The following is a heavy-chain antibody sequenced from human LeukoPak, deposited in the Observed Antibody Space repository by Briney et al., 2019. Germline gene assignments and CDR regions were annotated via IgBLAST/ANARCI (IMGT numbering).Heavy chain of an antibody. V-gene: IGHV3-74*01. J-gene: IGHJ5*02. CDR1: GFSLSGYW. CDR3: ARDPRNIGLAP. Sequence: GGSPRLSCVASGFSLSGYWMYWVRQAPGKGLMYISRNNGDGSTTNYADVVKGRFTMSRDNVKNTLYLQMNSLRVEDTAVYYCARDPRNIGLAPWGQGTLVTVSS. CDR2: NNGDGSTT. D-gene: IGHD5-12*01.